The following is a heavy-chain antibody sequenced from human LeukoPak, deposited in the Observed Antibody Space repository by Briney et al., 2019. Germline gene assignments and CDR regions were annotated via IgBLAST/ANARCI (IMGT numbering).Heavy chain of an antibody. Sequence: PSETLSLTCAAYGGSFSGYYWSWIRQPPGKGLEWIGEINHSGSTNYNPSLKSRVTISVDTSKNQFSLKLSSVTAADTAVYYCARVGRFLNWFDPWGQGTLVTVSS. CDR1: GGSFSGYY. CDR2: INHSGST. V-gene: IGHV4-34*01. CDR3: ARVGRFLNWFDP. J-gene: IGHJ5*02. D-gene: IGHD3-3*01.